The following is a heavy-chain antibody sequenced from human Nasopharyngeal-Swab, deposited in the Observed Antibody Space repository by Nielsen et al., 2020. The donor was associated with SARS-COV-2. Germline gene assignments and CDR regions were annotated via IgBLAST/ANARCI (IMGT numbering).Heavy chain of an antibody. D-gene: IGHD2-15*01. Sequence: SVKVSCKASGGSFSTYAFSWVRQAPGQGLEWMGGIIPSFSRGNYAQKFQDRVTITADEATSTAYMELSSLRSEDTAVYYCARDVHGGSWVWDYWGQGTQVTVAS. CDR1: GGSFSTYA. V-gene: IGHV1-69*13. CDR3: ARDVHGGSWVWDY. CDR2: IIPSFSRG. J-gene: IGHJ4*02.